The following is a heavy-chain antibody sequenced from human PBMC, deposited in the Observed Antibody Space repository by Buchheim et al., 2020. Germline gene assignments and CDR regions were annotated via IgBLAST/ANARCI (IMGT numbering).Heavy chain of an antibody. CDR3: AREGWGVGARPLNL. V-gene: IGHV3-7*01. Sequence: EVQLVESGGDLVQPGGSLRLSCAASEFTFRTDWMSWVRQAPGKGLEWVACIKQDGSEKYYVDSVKGRFTISRDNAKNSLYLQMNSLRVEDTAVYYCAREGWGVGARPLNLWGQGSL. D-gene: IGHD6-6*01. J-gene: IGHJ5*02. CDR1: EFTFRTDW. CDR2: IKQDGSEK.